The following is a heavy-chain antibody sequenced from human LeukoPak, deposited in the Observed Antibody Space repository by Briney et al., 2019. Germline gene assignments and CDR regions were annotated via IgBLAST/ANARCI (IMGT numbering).Heavy chain of an antibody. CDR1: GFTFSSYW. CDR2: IKQDGSEK. V-gene: IGHV3-7*01. D-gene: IGHD5-24*01. CDR3: ARGLEMRYDAFDI. Sequence: GGSLRLSCAASGFTFSSYWMSWVRQAPGKGLEWVANIKQDGSEKYYVDSVKGRFTISRDNAKNSLYLQMNSLRAEDTAVYYCARGLEMRYDAFDIWGQGTMVTVSS. J-gene: IGHJ3*02.